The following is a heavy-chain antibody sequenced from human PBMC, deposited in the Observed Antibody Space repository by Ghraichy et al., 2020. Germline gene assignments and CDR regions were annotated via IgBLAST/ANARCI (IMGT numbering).Heavy chain of an antibody. D-gene: IGHD2-2*03. CDR3: ARDGYCSSTSCPPLDV. J-gene: IGHJ6*02. V-gene: IGHV3-21*01. Sequence: GGSLRLSCAASGFTFSTYSMNWVRQAPGKGLEWVSSISSSSSYIYYADSVKGRFTISRDNAKNSLYLQMNSLRAEDTAVYYCARDGYCSSTSCPPLDVWGQGTTVTVSS. CDR1: GFTFSTYS. CDR2: ISSSSSYI.